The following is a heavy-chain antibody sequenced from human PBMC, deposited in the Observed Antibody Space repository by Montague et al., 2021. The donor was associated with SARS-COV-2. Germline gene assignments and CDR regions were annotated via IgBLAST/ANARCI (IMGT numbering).Heavy chain of an antibody. V-gene: IGHV4-59*13. CDR1: GGSLTSYY. J-gene: IGHJ6*02. Sequence: SETLSLTCSVSGGSLTSYYWTWVRQPPGKGLEWIAHIHYSGSTNYNPSLKSRVTISLDTSNHLFSLEVRAVTAADTAIYYCAREPVYSFGPFMDVWGQGTRHLATTHHLVSLEGRSVTEADTAIYYCAREPVYSFGPFMDVWGQGTTVSVSS. CDR2: IHYSGST. CDR3: AREPVYSFGPFMDVWGQGTRHLATTHHLVSLEGRSVTEADTAIYYCAREPVYSFGPFMDV. D-gene: IGHD5-18*01.